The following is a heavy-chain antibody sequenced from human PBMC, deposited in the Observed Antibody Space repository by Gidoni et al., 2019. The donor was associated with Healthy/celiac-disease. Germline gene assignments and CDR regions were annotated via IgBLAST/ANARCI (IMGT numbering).Heavy chain of an antibody. CDR3: ARDGGITNAFDI. D-gene: IGHD1-1*01. Sequence: QVQLQESGPGLVKPSQTLSLTCTVSGGSISSGSYYWSWIRQPAGKGLEWIGRIYTSGSTNYNPSLKSRVTISVDTSKNQFSLKLSSVTAADTAVYYCARDGGITNAFDIWGQGTMVTVSS. V-gene: IGHV4-61*02. CDR1: GGSISSGSYY. CDR2: IYTSGST. J-gene: IGHJ3*02.